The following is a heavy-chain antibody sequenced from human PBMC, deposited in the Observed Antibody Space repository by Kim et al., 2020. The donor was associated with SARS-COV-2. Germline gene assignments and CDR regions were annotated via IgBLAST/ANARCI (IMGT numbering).Heavy chain of an antibody. CDR3: EKSRGFGEHVNYYEGIDV. CDR1: GFTFSSYA. CDR2: ISGSGANK. V-gene: IGHV3-23*01. J-gene: IGHJ6*01. Sequence: GGSLRLSCAATGFTFSSYAMSWVRQAPGKGLEWVSAISGSGANKYYADSVRGRFTISRDKSKNPPYMQMNSLRAEDTAVYYVEKSRGFGEHVNYYEGIDV. D-gene: IGHD3-10*01.